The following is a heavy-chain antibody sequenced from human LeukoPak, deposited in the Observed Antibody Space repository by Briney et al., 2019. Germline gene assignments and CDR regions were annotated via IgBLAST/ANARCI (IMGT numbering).Heavy chain of an antibody. CDR1: GGTFISYA. J-gene: IGHJ5*02. V-gene: IGHV1-69*13. D-gene: IGHD5-18*01. CDR3: ADSPRGYSYGLNWFDP. Sequence: SVKVSCKASGGTFISYAISWVRQAPGQGLEWMGGIIPIFGTANYAQKFQGRVTITADESTSTAYMELSSLRSEDTAVYYCADSPRGYSYGLNWFDPWGQGTLVTVSS. CDR2: IIPIFGTA.